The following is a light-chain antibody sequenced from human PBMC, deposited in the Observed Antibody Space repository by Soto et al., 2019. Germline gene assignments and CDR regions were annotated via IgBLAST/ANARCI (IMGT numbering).Light chain of an antibody. CDR3: QQSYSTPT. J-gene: IGKJ1*01. V-gene: IGKV1-39*01. CDR2: GAS. Sequence: DIQVTQSPSSLSASVGDRVTITCRASQSIGTYLNWYHQKPGKAPQLLIYGASTLQSGVPSRFSGGGSGTHFTLTINSLQPEDFGTFSCQQSYSTPTFGQGTKV. CDR1: QSIGTY.